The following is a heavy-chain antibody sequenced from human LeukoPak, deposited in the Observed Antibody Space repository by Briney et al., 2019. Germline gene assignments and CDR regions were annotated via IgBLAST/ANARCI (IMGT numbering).Heavy chain of an antibody. CDR3: ARRPSPLVVPAARFDP. CDR1: GGSISSSSYY. J-gene: IGHJ5*02. CDR2: IYYSGST. V-gene: IGHV4-39*07. Sequence: SETLSLTCTVSGGSISSSSYYWGWIRQPPGKGLEWIGSIYYSGSTYYNPSLKSRVTISVDTSKNQFSLKLSSVTAADTAVYYCARRPSPLVVPAARFDPWGQGTLVTVSS. D-gene: IGHD2-2*01.